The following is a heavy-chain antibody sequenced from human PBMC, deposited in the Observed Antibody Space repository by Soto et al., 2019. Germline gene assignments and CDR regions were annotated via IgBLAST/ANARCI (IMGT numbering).Heavy chain of an antibody. D-gene: IGHD2-2*01. CDR3: ARGGGLEYQLLRAKYYYYYYMAV. V-gene: IGHV1-8*01. CDR2: MNPNSGNT. CDR1: RLTFTSYD. Sequence: GVPAKPSWKDSRLTFTSYDRKWVRHAKGKGLEWMGWMNPNSGNTGYAQKFQGRVTMTRNTSISTAYMELSSLRSEDTAVYYCARGGGLEYQLLRAKYYYYYYMAVWGKGSTVTVSS. J-gene: IGHJ6*03.